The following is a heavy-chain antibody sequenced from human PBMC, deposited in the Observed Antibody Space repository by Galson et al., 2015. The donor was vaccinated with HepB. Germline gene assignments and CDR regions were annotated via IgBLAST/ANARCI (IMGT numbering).Heavy chain of an antibody. CDR1: GGTFSSYA. CDR3: ARDPAVDAAAGTSIFDAFDI. Sequence: SVKVSCKASGGTFSSYAISWVRQAPGQGLEWMGRIIPILDIANYAQKFQGRVTITADKSTSTAYMELSSLRSEDTAVYYCARDPAVDAAAGTSIFDAFDIWGQGTMVTVSS. J-gene: IGHJ3*02. D-gene: IGHD6-13*01. CDR2: IIPILDIA. V-gene: IGHV1-69*04.